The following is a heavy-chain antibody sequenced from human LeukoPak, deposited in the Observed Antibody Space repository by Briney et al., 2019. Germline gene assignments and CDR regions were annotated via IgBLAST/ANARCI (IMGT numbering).Heavy chain of an antibody. CDR2: ISYDGSNK. Sequence: PGRSLRLSCAASGFTFSSYGMHWVRQAPGKGLEWVAVISYDGSNKYYADSVKGRFTISRDNSKNTLYLQMNSLRAEDTAVYYCAKDHDFDYWGQGTLVTVSS. V-gene: IGHV3-30*18. D-gene: IGHD3-3*01. CDR1: GFTFSSYG. J-gene: IGHJ4*02. CDR3: AKDHDFDY.